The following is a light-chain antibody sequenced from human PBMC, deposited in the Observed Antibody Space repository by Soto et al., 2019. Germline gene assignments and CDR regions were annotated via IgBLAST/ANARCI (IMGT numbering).Light chain of an antibody. CDR2: LGS. CDR1: QSLLHSNGYNY. J-gene: IGKJ2*01. CDR3: MQALQTPPT. V-gene: IGKV2-28*01. Sequence: EIVITQSPLSLPVTPGEPASISCRSSQSLLHSNGYNYLDWYLQKPGQSPQLLIYLGSNRASGVPDNFSGSGSGTDFTLKISRVEAEDVGVYYCMQALQTPPTFGQGTKLEIK.